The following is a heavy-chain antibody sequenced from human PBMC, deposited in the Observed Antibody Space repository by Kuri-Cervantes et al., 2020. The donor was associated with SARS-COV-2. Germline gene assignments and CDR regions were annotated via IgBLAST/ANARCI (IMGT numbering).Heavy chain of an antibody. D-gene: IGHD2/OR15-2a*01. CDR2: IIPIFGTA. Sequence: SVKVSCKASGYTFTGYYMHWVRQAPGQGLEWMGGIIPIFGTANYAQKFQGRVTITTDESTSTAYMELSSLRSEDTAVYYCARGTPTALLGLSDLCFDYGGQGTLVTVSS. J-gene: IGHJ4*02. CDR1: GYTFTGYY. CDR3: ARGTPTALLGLSDLCFDY. V-gene: IGHV1-69*05.